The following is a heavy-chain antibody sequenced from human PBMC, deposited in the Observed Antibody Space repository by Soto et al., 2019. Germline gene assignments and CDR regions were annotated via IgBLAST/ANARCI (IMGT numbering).Heavy chain of an antibody. CDR1: GFTFSSYA. CDR2: ISGSGGST. D-gene: IGHD4-4*01. V-gene: IGHV3-23*01. J-gene: IGHJ4*02. CDR3: AKDLWDYSNNIGAFDY. Sequence: GGSLRLSCAASGFTFSSYAMSWVRQAPGKGLEWVSAISGSGGSTYYADSVKGRFTISRDNSKNTLYLQMNSLRAEDTAVYYCAKDLWDYSNNIGAFDYWGQGTLVTVSS.